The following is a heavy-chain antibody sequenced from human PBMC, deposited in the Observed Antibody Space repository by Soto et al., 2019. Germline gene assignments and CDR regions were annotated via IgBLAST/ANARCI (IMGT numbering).Heavy chain of an antibody. V-gene: IGHV3-48*02. CDR3: ASRISGSGSDLYGMDV. CDR1: GFTFSSYS. Sequence: EVQLVASGGGLVQPGGSPRLSCAASGFTFSSYSMNWVRQAPGKGLEWVSYISSSSSTIYYADSVKGRFTISRDNSKNSLYLQMNSRRDEDTAVYYCASRISGSGSDLYGMDVWGQGTTVVVSS. D-gene: IGHD3-10*01. J-gene: IGHJ6*02. CDR2: ISSSSSTI.